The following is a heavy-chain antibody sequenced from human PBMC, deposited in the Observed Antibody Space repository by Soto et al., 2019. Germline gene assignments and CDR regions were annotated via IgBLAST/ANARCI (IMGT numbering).Heavy chain of an antibody. CDR1: GFTFSTSA. Sequence: QVQLVESGGGVVQPGRSLRLSCAASGFTFSTSAMHWVRQAPGKGLEWAAVVSYDGSKKYYADSVKGRFTISRDNSKNTLYLQMNSLRAEDTAVYYCGKDLVCSIDYWGRGTLVTVSS. V-gene: IGHV3-30*18. D-gene: IGHD6-6*01. J-gene: IGHJ4*02. CDR2: VSYDGSKK. CDR3: GKDLVCSIDY.